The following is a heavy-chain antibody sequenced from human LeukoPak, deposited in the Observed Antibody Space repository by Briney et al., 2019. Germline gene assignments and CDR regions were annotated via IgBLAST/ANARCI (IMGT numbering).Heavy chain of an antibody. V-gene: IGHV1-3*01. D-gene: IGHD3-22*01. CDR3: ARATRTYYYDSSGYYYY. Sequence: GASVKVSCKASGYTFTSYAMHWVRQAPGQRLEWMGWINAGNGNTKYSQKFQGRVTITRDTSASTAYMELSSLRSEDTAVYYCARATRTYYYDSSGYYYYWGQGTLVTVSS. J-gene: IGHJ4*02. CDR1: GYTFTSYA. CDR2: INAGNGNT.